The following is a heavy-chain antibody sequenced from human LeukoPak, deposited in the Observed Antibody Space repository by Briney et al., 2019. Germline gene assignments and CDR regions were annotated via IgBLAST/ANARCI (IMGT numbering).Heavy chain of an antibody. CDR1: GFTFDDYA. J-gene: IGHJ3*02. V-gene: IGHV3-9*01. CDR2: ISWNSGSI. D-gene: IGHD6-13*01. Sequence: PGRSLRLSCAASGFTFDDYAMHWVRQAPGKGLEWVSGISWNSGSIGYADSVKGRFTISRDNAKNSLYLQMNSLRAEDTALYYCAKDMQYSSSWYGFDAFDIWGRGTMVTVSS. CDR3: AKDMQYSSSWYGFDAFDI.